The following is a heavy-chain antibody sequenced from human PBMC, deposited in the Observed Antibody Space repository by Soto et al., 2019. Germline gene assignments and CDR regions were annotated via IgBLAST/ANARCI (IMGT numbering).Heavy chain of an antibody. Sequence: PGGSLRLSCAASGFTFSSYGMHWVRQAPGKGLEWVAVISYDGSNKYYADSVKGRFTISRDNSKNTLYLQMNSLRAEDTAVYYCAKDSSSWYSGLDYFDYWGQGTLVTVSS. CDR2: ISYDGSNK. CDR3: AKDSSSWYSGLDYFDY. V-gene: IGHV3-30*18. J-gene: IGHJ4*02. D-gene: IGHD6-13*01. CDR1: GFTFSSYG.